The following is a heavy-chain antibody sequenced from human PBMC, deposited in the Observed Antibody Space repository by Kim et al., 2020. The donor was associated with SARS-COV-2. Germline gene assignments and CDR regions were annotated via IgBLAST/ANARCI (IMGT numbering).Heavy chain of an antibody. J-gene: IGHJ6*02. D-gene: IGHD2-2*01. CDR1: GGTFSSYA. V-gene: IGHV1-69*13. Sequence: SVKVSCKASGGTFSSYAISWVRQAPGQGLEWMGGIIPIFGTANYAQKFQGRVTITADESTSTAYMELSSLRSEDTAVYYCARDDSTSPNYYYYYGMDVWGQGTTVTVSS. CDR3: ARDDSTSPNYYYYYGMDV. CDR2: IIPIFGTA.